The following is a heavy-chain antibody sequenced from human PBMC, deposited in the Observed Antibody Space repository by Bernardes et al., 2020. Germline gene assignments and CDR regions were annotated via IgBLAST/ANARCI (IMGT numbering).Heavy chain of an antibody. D-gene: IGHD1-26*01. Sequence: GGSLRLSCAASGFTFSSYAMSWVRQAPGKGLEWVSAISGSGGSTYYADSVKGRFTISRDNSKNTLYLQMNSLRAEDTAVYYCAKVNEGSYLAGGGLGIDETFDYWGQGTLVTVSS. J-gene: IGHJ4*02. V-gene: IGHV3-23*01. CDR1: GFTFSSYA. CDR3: AKVNEGSYLAGGGLGIDETFDY. CDR2: ISGSGGST.